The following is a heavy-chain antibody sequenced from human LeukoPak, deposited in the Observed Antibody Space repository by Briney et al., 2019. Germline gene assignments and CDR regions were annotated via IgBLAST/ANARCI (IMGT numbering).Heavy chain of an antibody. J-gene: IGHJ4*02. CDR1: GFTCSSYT. V-gene: IGHV3-21*01. CDR2: ITSSSAYI. Sequence: GGSLRLSCAASGFTCSSYTINWVRQAPGKGLEWLSSITSSSAYIHYADSVQGRFTVSRDNAGNTLFLQMNNLRTDDTAIYYCARRTAIATAGTLLYYFDYWGLGTVVTVSS. CDR3: ARRTAIATAGTLLYYFDY. D-gene: IGHD6-13*01.